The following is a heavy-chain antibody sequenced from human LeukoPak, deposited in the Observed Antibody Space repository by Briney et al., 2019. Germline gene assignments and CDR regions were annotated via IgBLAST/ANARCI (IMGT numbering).Heavy chain of an antibody. D-gene: IGHD6-13*01. Sequence: GRSLRLSCTASGFTFGDYAMSWVRQAPGKGLEWVGFIRSKAYGGTTEYAASVKGRFTISRDDSKSIAYLQMNSLKTEDTAVYYCTREGEAAAGTAGGWTNDYWGQGTLVTVSS. CDR2: IRSKAYGGTT. CDR1: GFTFGDYA. J-gene: IGHJ4*02. CDR3: TREGEAAAGTAGGWTNDY. V-gene: IGHV3-49*04.